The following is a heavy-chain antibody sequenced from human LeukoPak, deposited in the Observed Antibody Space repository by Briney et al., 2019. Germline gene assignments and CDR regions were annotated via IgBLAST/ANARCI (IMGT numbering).Heavy chain of an antibody. Sequence: PSQTLSLTCTVSGGSISSGSYYWSWIRQPAGKGLEWIGRIYTSGSTNYHPSLKSRVTISVDTSKNQFSLKLSSVTAADTAVYYCARERSSGGREGPTHWFDPWGQGTLVTVSS. J-gene: IGHJ5*02. CDR3: ARERSSGGREGPTHWFDP. CDR1: GGSISSGSYY. D-gene: IGHD2-15*01. CDR2: IYTSGST. V-gene: IGHV4-61*02.